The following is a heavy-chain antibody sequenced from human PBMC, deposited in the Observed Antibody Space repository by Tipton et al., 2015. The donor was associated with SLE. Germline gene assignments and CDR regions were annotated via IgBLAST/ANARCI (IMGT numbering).Heavy chain of an antibody. V-gene: IGHV4-39*01. D-gene: IGHD3-9*01. CDR1: GDSISSSAYY. Sequence: TLSLTCIVSGDSISSSAYYWDWIRQPPGKGLEWIGSLYNSGTYYNPSLKSRVSISGDTSKNQFALRLSSVTAADTAVYYCARPLRYFDWAPWLWGQGTLVTVSS. J-gene: IGHJ4*02. CDR2: LYNSGT. CDR3: ARPLRYFDWAPWL.